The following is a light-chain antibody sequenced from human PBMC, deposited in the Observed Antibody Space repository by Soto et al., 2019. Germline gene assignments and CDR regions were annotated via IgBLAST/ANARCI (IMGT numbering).Light chain of an antibody. CDR2: GAS. V-gene: IGKV3D-20*02. J-gene: IGKJ5*01. CDR3: QQRSNWPPIT. Sequence: MIMTHSPATFSVSPGEIVTLSFRTSHSVNSHVAWYQQKPGQAPRLLIYGASNRATGIPDRFSGGGSGTDFTLTISRLEPEDFAVYYCQQRSNWPPITFGQGTRLEI. CDR1: HSVNSH.